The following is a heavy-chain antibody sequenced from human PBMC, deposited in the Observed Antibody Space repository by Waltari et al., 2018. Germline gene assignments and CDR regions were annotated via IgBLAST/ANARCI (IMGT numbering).Heavy chain of an antibody. CDR1: GGSISSSSYY. CDR3: ARLSYSSSSEGWFDP. V-gene: IGHV4-39*01. D-gene: IGHD6-6*01. J-gene: IGHJ5*02. Sequence: QLQLQESGPGLVKPSETLSLTCTVSGGSISSSSYYWGWIRQPPGKGLEWIGSIYYRGSTPHTLSLKIRVTISVDTSKNQFSLKLSSVTAADTAVYYCARLSYSSSSEGWFDPWGQGTLVTVSS. CDR2: IYYRGST.